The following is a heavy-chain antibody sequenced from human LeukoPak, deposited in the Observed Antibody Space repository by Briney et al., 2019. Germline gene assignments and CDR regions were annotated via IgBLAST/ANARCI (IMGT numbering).Heavy chain of an antibody. CDR2: INHSGST. V-gene: IGHV4-34*01. D-gene: IGHD3-3*01. Sequence: SETLSLTCAVYGGSFSGYYWSWIRQPPGKGLEWIGEINHSGSTNYNPSLKSRVTISVDTSKNQFSLKLSSVTAADTAVYYCARGFPTFTIFGVVNPYGMDVWGQGTTVTVSS. J-gene: IGHJ6*02. CDR1: GGSFSGYY. CDR3: ARGFPTFTIFGVVNPYGMDV.